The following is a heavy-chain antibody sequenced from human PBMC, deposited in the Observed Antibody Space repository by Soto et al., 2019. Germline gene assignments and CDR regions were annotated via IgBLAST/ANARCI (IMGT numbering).Heavy chain of an antibody. CDR2: ISSSSSYI. V-gene: IGHV3-21*01. Sequence: EVQLVESGGGLVKPGGSLRLSCAASGFTFSSYSMNWVRQAPGQGLEWVSSISSSSSYIYYADSVKGRFTISRDNAKNSLYLQMNSLRAEDTAVYYCARDRSSGWYASSYYWGQGTLVTVSS. CDR1: GFTFSSYS. D-gene: IGHD6-19*01. J-gene: IGHJ4*02. CDR3: ARDRSSGWYASSYY.